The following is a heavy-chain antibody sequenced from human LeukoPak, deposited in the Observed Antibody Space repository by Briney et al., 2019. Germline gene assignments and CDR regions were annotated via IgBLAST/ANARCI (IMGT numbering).Heavy chain of an antibody. D-gene: IGHD5-18*01. CDR1: GGSISSYY. CDR3: ARVGYTAMVKSFDI. CDR2: IYYSGST. V-gene: IGHV4-59*01. Sequence: ASETLSLTCTVSGGSISSYYWSWIRQPPGKGLEWIGYIYYSGSTNYSPSLKSRVTISVDTSKNQFSLKLSSVTAADTAVYYCARVGYTAMVKSFDIWGQGTMVTVSS. J-gene: IGHJ3*02.